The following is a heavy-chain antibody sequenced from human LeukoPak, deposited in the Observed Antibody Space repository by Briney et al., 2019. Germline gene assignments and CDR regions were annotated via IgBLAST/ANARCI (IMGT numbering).Heavy chain of an antibody. D-gene: IGHD3-16*01. CDR2: IYSSGNT. CDR1: GGSVTNYS. CDR3: AGEASRGIDY. Sequence: PSETLSLTCSVSGGSVTNYSWSWIRQPPGKGLEWIGYIYSSGNTNYNPSLKSRGTISIATSKNQFSLKLSSVTAADTAVYYCAGEASRGIDYWGRGTLVTVSS. V-gene: IGHV4-59*02. J-gene: IGHJ4*02.